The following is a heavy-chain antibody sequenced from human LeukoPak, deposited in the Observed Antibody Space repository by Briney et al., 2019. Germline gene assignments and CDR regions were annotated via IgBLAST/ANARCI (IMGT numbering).Heavy chain of an antibody. J-gene: IGHJ4*02. CDR1: GGSMNNYF. CDR2: IYYSGST. Sequence: ASETLSLTCSVSGGSMNNYFWSWIRQPPGKGLEWIGYIYYSGSTNYNPSLKSRVTISVDTSKNQFSPKLSSVTAADTAVYYCARSGYNYGPYDYWGQGSLATVSS. CDR3: ARSGYNYGPYDY. V-gene: IGHV4-59*01. D-gene: IGHD5-18*01.